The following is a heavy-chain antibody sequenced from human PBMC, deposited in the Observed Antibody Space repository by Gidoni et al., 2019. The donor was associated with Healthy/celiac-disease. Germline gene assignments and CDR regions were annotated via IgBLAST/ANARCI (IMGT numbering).Heavy chain of an antibody. D-gene: IGHD4-17*01. V-gene: IGHV3-23*01. J-gene: IGHJ6*02. CDR1: GFTFSSYA. CDR2: ISGSGGST. CDR3: AKDSQPGGGDYLPYYYYYGMDV. Sequence: EVQLLESGGGLVQRGGSLRLSCAASGFTFSSYAMSWVLQAPGKGLEWVSAISGSGGSTYYADSVKGRFTISRDNSKNTLYLQMNSLRAEDTAVYYCAKDSQPGGGDYLPYYYYYGMDVWGQGTTVTVSS.